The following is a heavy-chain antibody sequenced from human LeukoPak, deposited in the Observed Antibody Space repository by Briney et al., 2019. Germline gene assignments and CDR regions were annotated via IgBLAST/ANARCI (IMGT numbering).Heavy chain of an antibody. V-gene: IGHV3-23*01. CDR2: ISGGGGST. CDR3: AKEKDSYGYNYYGLDV. J-gene: IGHJ6*02. Sequence: PGGSLRLSCAASGFTFSSYAMSWDRQAPGKGLEWVSAISGGGGSTYYADSVKGRFTISRDNSKNTLYVQMNSLRAEDTAVYYCAKEKDSYGYNYYGLDVWGQGTTVTVSS. D-gene: IGHD5-18*01. CDR1: GFTFSSYA.